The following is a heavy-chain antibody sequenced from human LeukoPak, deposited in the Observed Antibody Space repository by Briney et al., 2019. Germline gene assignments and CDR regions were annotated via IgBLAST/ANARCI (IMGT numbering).Heavy chain of an antibody. Sequence: GASVKVSCKASLYTFTSYGIRCVRQAPGQGLEWMGWISAYNGNTNYAQKLQGRVTMTTDTSTSTAYMELRSLRSDDTAVYYCARGKGRLRDPLNWYDRWGQGTLVTVSS. CDR2: ISAYNGNT. J-gene: IGHJ5*02. CDR1: LYTFTSYG. V-gene: IGHV1-18*01. CDR3: ARGKGRLRDPLNWYDR. D-gene: IGHD5-12*01.